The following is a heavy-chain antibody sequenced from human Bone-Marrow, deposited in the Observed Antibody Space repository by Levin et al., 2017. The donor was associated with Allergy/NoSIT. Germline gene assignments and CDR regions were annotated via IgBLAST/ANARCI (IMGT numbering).Heavy chain of an antibody. Sequence: ASVKVSCKVSGFTLAELSLHWVRQAPGEGLEWMGGIDPEDDEVVYAHKFQGRVTMTEDTSVDTAYMELSSLTSADTAVYYCATDRGKSGGGAFSYYFAYWGQGTRVTVSS. D-gene: IGHD1-26*01. V-gene: IGHV1-24*01. CDR2: IDPEDDEV. J-gene: IGHJ4*02. CDR3: ATDRGKSGGGAFSYYFAY. CDR1: GFTLAELS.